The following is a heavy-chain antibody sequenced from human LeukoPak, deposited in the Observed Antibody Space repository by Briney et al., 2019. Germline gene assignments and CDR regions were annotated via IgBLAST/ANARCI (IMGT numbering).Heavy chain of an antibody. V-gene: IGHV3-48*04. CDR2: ISSSSSTI. CDR3: AKDRRLGPLLLLDY. Sequence: QPGGSLRLSCAASGFTFSSYSMNWVRQAPGKGLEWVSYISSSSSTIYHADSVKGRFTISRDNAKNSLYLQMNSLRAEDTAVYYCAKDRRLGPLLLLDYWGQGTLVTVSS. D-gene: IGHD3-16*01. CDR1: GFTFSSYS. J-gene: IGHJ4*02.